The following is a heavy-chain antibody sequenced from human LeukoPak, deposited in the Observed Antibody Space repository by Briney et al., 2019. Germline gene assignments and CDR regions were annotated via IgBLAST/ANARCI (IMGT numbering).Heavy chain of an antibody. CDR1: GGSISSYY. V-gene: IGHV4-4*09. CDR3: ARTGDSSSWYGWAFTFDY. D-gene: IGHD6-13*01. J-gene: IGHJ4*02. Sequence: SETLSLTCTVSGGSISSYYWSWIRQPPGKGLEWIGYIYTSGSTNYNPSLKSRVTISVGTSKNQFSLKLSSVTAADTAVYYCARTGDSSSWYGWAFTFDYWGQGTLVTVSS. CDR2: IYTSGST.